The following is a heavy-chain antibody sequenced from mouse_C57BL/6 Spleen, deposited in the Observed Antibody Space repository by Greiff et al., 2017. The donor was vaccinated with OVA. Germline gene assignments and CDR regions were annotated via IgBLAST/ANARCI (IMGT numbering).Heavy chain of an antibody. CDR2: IYPRSGNT. J-gene: IGHJ2*01. Sequence: VQRVESGAELARPGASVKLSCKASGYTFTSYGISWVKQRTGQGLEWIGEIYPRSGNTYYNEKFKGKATLTADKSSSTAYMELRSLTSEDSAVYFCARIEAETTVVDYWGQGTTLTVSS. CDR3: ARIEAETTVVDY. V-gene: IGHV1-81*01. D-gene: IGHD1-1*01. CDR1: GYTFTSYG.